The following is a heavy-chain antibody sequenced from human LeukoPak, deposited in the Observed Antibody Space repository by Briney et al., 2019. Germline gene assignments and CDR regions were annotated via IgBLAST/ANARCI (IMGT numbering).Heavy chain of an antibody. V-gene: IGHV4-59*08. Sequence: PSETLSLTCTVPGASISGYYCSWVRQPPGQRLGRIGYIYYSGTTSYNPSLRSGVTMSVDTSKNQFSLRLSSVTAADTAVYYCARHAPAHFDFLWGQGTLVTVSS. CDR3: ARHAPAHFDFL. J-gene: IGHJ4*02. CDR1: GASISGYY. D-gene: IGHD3-9*01. CDR2: IYYSGTT.